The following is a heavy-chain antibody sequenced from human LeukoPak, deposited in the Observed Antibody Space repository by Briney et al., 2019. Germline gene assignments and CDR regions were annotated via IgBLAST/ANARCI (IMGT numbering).Heavy chain of an antibody. Sequence: GASVKVSCKASGYTFTSYGISWVRQAPGQGLEWMGWISAYNGNTNYAQKLQGRVTMTTDTSTSTAYMELRSLRSDDTAVYYCARASIVVVTENRFDPWGQGTLVTVSS. V-gene: IGHV1-18*01. CDR2: ISAYNGNT. CDR1: GYTFTSYG. D-gene: IGHD2-21*02. CDR3: ARASIVVVTENRFDP. J-gene: IGHJ5*02.